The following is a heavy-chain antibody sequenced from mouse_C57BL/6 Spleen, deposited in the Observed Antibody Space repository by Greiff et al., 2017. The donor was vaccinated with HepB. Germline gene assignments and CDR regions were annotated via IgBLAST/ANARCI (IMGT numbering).Heavy chain of an antibody. Sequence: EVQRVESEGGLVQPGSSMKLSCTASGFTFSDYYMAWVRQVPEKGLEWVANINYDGSSTYYLDSLKSRFIISRDNAKNILYLQMSSLKSEDTATYYCARARTGVFFDYWGQSTTLTVSS. D-gene: IGHD4-1*01. CDR1: GFTFSDYY. CDR2: INYDGSST. J-gene: IGHJ2*01. V-gene: IGHV5-16*01. CDR3: ARARTGVFFDY.